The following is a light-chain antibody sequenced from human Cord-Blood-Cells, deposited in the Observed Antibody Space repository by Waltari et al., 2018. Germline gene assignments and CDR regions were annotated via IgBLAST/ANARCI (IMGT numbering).Light chain of an antibody. CDR2: AAS. V-gene: IGKV1-9*01. CDR3: QQLNSYPLFT. CDR1: QGISSY. Sequence: DIQLTQSPSSLSASVGDRVTITGRSSQGISSYLAWYQQKPGKAPKLLRYAASTLQSGVPSRFSGSGSGTEFTLTIISLQPEDCATYYCQQLNSYPLFTFGPGTKVDIK. J-gene: IGKJ3*01.